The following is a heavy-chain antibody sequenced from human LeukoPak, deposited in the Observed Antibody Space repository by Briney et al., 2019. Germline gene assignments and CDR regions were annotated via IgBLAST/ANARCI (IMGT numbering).Heavy chain of an antibody. D-gene: IGHD3-22*01. CDR1: GYTFTSYH. CDR2: INPNGGGT. J-gene: IGHJ4*02. V-gene: IGHV1-46*01. CDR3: ARDTYESSGYYYPDY. Sequence: ASVKVSCKASGYTFTSYHMHWVRQAPGQGLEWMGIINPNGGGTTYAQKFQGRVTMTRDTSTSTVYMDLSSLRSEDTAVYYCARDTYESSGYYYPDYWGQGTVVTVSS.